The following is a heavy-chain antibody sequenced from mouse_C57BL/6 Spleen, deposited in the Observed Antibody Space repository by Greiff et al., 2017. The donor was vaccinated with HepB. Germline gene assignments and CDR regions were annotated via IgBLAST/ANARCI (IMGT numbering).Heavy chain of an antibody. D-gene: IGHD2-3*01. Sequence: EVMLVESGEGLVKPGGSLKLSCAASGFTFSSYAMSWVRQTPEKRLEWVAYISSGGDYIYYADTVKGRVTISRDNARNTLYLQRSSLKSEDTAMYYCTRDSGYYDYFDYWGQGTTLTVSS. J-gene: IGHJ2*01. V-gene: IGHV5-9-1*02. CDR2: ISSGGDYI. CDR1: GFTFSSYA. CDR3: TRDSGYYDYFDY.